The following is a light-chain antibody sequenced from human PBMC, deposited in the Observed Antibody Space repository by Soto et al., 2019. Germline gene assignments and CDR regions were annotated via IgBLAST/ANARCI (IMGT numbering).Light chain of an antibody. CDR2: GAS. J-gene: IGKJ5*01. CDR3: QQRSNWPIT. V-gene: IGKV3-15*01. CDR1: HSVRST. Sequence: EIVLTQSPSTLSFSPPETATLSCRGSHSVRSTLGWYQQKPGQAPRLLIYGASTRATGIPARFSGSGSGTEFTLTISSLQSEDFAVYYCQQRSNWPITFGQGTRLEIK.